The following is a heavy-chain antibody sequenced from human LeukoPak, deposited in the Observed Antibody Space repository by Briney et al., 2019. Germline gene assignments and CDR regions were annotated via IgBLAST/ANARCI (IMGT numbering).Heavy chain of an antibody. CDR1: GLTFSSYS. J-gene: IGHJ4*02. V-gene: IGHV3-48*01. Sequence: GGSLRLSCVVSGLTFSSYSVNWVRQAPGKGLEWVSYISGSGETIYYADSVKGRFTISRDNSKNTLYLQMNSLRAEDTAVYYCAREGIAAAGAFDYWGQGTLVTVSS. CDR2: ISGSGETI. D-gene: IGHD6-13*01. CDR3: AREGIAAAGAFDY.